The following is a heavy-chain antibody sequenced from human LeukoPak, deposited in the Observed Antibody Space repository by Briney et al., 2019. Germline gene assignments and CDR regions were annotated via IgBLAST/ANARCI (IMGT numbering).Heavy chain of an antibody. Sequence: GGSLRLSCAASGFTFSSYAMSWVRQAPGKGLEWVSAISGSGGSTCYADSVKGRFTISRDNSKNTLYLQMNSLRAEDTAVYYCAKDMGRWLQLFAFDIWGQGTMVTVSS. CDR2: ISGSGGST. D-gene: IGHD5-24*01. CDR3: AKDMGRWLQLFAFDI. V-gene: IGHV3-23*01. CDR1: GFTFSSYA. J-gene: IGHJ3*02.